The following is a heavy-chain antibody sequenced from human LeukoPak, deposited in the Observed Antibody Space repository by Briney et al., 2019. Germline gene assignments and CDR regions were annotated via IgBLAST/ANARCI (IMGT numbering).Heavy chain of an antibody. D-gene: IGHD2-15*01. CDR1: GFPFSSYA. V-gene: IGHV3-64D*09. J-gene: IGHJ6*02. Sequence: PGGSLRLSCSASGFPFSSYAMHWVRQAPGKGLEYVSAISDSGGSTYYADSVKGRFTISRDNSKNTLYLQMSSLRAEGTAVYFCVRGYSFGPHGMDVWGQGTTVTVSS. CDR3: VRGYSFGPHGMDV. CDR2: ISDSGGST.